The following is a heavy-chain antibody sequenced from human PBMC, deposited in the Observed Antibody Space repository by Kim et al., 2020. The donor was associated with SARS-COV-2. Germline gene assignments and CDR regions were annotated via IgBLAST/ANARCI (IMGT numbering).Heavy chain of an antibody. CDR1: GFTVSSNY. J-gene: IGHJ6*02. D-gene: IGHD2-2*01. CDR3: ARDSKVPAATAVNYYYGMDV. Sequence: GGSLRLSCAASGFTVSSNYMSWVRQAPGKGLEWVSVIYSGGSTYYADSVKGRFTISRDNSKNTLYLQMNSLRAEDMAVYYCARDSKVPAATAVNYYYGMDVWGQGTTVTVSS. CDR2: IYSGGST. V-gene: IGHV3-53*01.